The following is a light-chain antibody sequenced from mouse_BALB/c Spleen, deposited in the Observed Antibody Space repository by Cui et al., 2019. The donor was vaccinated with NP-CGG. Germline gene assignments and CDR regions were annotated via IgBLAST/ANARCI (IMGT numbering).Light chain of an antibody. V-gene: IGLV1*01. CDR3: ALWYSNHWV. CDR1: TGAVTTNNF. J-gene: IGLJ1*01. Sequence: QAVVTHESALTTSPGETVTLTCRSSTGAVTTNNFANWVQEKPDQLFTGLIGGTNNRAPGVPARFSGSLIGDKAALTITGAQTEDEAIYFCALWYSNHWVFGGGTKLTVL. CDR2: GTN.